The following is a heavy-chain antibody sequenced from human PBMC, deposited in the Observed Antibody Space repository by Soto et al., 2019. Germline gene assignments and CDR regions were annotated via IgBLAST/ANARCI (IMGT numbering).Heavy chain of an antibody. V-gene: IGHV1-69*02. J-gene: IGHJ1*01. CDR3: GRIPRYSFPTSVPLDH. D-gene: IGHD5-18*01. CDR2: ILPILGSV. Sequence: HVQLVQSGAEVKKPGSSVTISCKASGGTFNTYTFSWVRQAPGQGLEWMGSILPILGSVNYAQNFQGRLSITADQSATTAYMELSSLTSHDTAFYVCGRIPRYSFPTSVPLDHWGHGTMVTGSS. CDR1: GGTFNTYT.